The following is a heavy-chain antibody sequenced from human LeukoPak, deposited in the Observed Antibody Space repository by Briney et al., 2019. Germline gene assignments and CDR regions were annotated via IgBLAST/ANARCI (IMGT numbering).Heavy chain of an antibody. V-gene: IGHV1-24*01. CDR1: GYTLTELS. CDR2: FDPEDGET. Sequence: ASVKVSCKVSGYTLTELSIHWVRQAPGKGLEWMGGFDPEDGETIYAQKFQGRVTMTEDTSTDTAYMELGSLRSEDTAVYYCVTLGWFGEAYGMDVWGQGTTVTVSS. CDR3: VTLGWFGEAYGMDV. J-gene: IGHJ6*02. D-gene: IGHD3-10*01.